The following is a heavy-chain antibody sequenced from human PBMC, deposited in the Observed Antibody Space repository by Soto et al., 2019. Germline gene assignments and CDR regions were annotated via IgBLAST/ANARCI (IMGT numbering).Heavy chain of an antibody. CDR1: GYTLSDYY. V-gene: IGHV1-2*02. Sequence: ASVKVSCKASGYTLSDYYIQWVRQAPGQGLEWMGWINPNSGDPNYAQKFQGRVTMSRDTSINTAYIELRWLRSEDTAVYYYTREGGGIAGASAGSDAFDIWGQGTKVTVSS. CDR3: TREGGGIAGASAGSDAFDI. CDR2: INPNSGDP. D-gene: IGHD6-13*01. J-gene: IGHJ3*02.